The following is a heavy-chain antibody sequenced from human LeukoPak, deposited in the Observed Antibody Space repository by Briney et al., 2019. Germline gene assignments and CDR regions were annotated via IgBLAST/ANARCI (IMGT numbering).Heavy chain of an antibody. Sequence: SETLSLTCTVSGGSISSSSYYWGWIRQPPGKGLEWIGSIYYSGSTYYNPSLKSRVTISVDTSKNQFSLKLSSVTAADTAVYYCARDWNGFDYWGQGTLVTVSS. D-gene: IGHD3-3*01. CDR1: GGSISSSSYY. CDR3: ARDWNGFDY. V-gene: IGHV4-39*07. J-gene: IGHJ4*02. CDR2: IYYSGST.